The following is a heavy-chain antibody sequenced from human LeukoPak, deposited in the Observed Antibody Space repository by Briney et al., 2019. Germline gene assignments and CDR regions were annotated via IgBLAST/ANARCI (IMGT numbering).Heavy chain of an antibody. J-gene: IGHJ4*02. V-gene: IGHV3-23*01. Sequence: GGSLRLSCAASGFGFSTFDMTWVRQAPGKGLEWVSSISGSAIYTFTADSLKGRFSISRDNSQNILYLQMYSLRAEDKAIYFCASKLAGATYYFDSWGQGTLVTVSS. CDR3: ASKLAGATYYFDS. CDR1: GFGFSTFD. D-gene: IGHD6-19*01. CDR2: ISGSAIYT.